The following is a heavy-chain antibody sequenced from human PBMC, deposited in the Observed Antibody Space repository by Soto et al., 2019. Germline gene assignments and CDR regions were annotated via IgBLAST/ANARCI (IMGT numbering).Heavy chain of an antibody. CDR2: IYYSGST. CDR3: ARDQWLVRSYYYYGMDV. CDR1: GGSISSYY. D-gene: IGHD6-19*01. Sequence: QVQLQESGPGLVKPSETLSLTCTVSGGSISSYYWSWIRQPPGKGLEWIGYIYYSGSTNYNPSLKSRVTISVDTSKNQFSLKLSSVTAADTAVYYCARDQWLVRSYYYYGMDVWGQGTTVTVSS. V-gene: IGHV4-59*01. J-gene: IGHJ6*02.